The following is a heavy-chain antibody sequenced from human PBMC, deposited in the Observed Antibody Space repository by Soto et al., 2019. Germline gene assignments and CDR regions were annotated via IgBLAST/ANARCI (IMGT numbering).Heavy chain of an antibody. CDR1: RFTFSNYA. J-gene: IGHJ4*02. V-gene: IGHV3-23*01. CDR3: AKTAEAVAGTVYDD. CDR2: IGGSGGRP. D-gene: IGHD6-19*01. Sequence: PGGSLSLSCAASRFTFSNYAMGWVRQAPGKGLEWVSAIGGSGGRPHYADSVKGRFTISRDNSKNTLYLQMNSLRADDTAVYYWAKTAEAVAGTVYDDWGRGTRVTVSS.